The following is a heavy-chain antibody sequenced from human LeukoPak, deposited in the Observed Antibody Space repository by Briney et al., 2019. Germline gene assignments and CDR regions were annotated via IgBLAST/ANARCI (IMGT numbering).Heavy chain of an antibody. D-gene: IGHD2-21*01. CDR1: GGSFSGYY. J-gene: IGHJ4*02. V-gene: IGHV4-34*01. CDR3: ARDLWRRY. Sequence: NASETLSLTCAAYGGSFSGYYWSWIRQPPGKGLEWIGEINHSGSTNYNPSLKSRVTISVDTSKNQFSLKLSSVTAADTAVYYCARDLWRRYWGQGTLVTVSS. CDR2: INHSGST.